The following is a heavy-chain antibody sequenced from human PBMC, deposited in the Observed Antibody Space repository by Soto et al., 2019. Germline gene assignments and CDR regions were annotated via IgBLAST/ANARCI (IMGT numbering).Heavy chain of an antibody. J-gene: IGHJ5*02. Sequence: QVQLVESGGGVVQPGRSLRLSCAASGFTFRAYGMHWVRQTPGKGLEWVAVISYDGNNEYYAESAKGRFTISRDSYKDTLNLQMNSLRADDTAVYCCAKDLVAFTTGRRSPFGPWGQGTLFTVSS. D-gene: IGHD1-1*01. CDR3: AKDLVAFTTGRRSPFGP. CDR2: ISYDGNNE. V-gene: IGHV3-30*18. CDR1: GFTFRAYG.